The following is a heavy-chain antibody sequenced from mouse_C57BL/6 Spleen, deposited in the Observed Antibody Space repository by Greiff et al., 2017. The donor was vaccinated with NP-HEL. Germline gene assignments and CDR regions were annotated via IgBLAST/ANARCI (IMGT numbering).Heavy chain of an antibody. V-gene: IGHV1-64*01. J-gene: IGHJ2*01. CDR1: GYTFTSYW. D-gene: IGHD3-2*02. CDR2: IHPNSGST. Sequence: QVQLQQPGAELVKPGASVKLSCKASGYTFTSYWMHWVKQRPGQGLEWIGMIHPNSGSTNYNEKFKSKATLTVDKSSSTAYMQLSSLTSEDSAVYYCARRSSGYDYFDYGGQGTTLTVSS. CDR3: ARRSSGYDYFDY.